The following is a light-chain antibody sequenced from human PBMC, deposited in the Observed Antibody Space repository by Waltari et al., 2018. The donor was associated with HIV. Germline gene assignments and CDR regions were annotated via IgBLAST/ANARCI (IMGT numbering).Light chain of an antibody. CDR3: QSFDIRLRGWV. V-gene: IGLV1-40*01. Sequence: QSVLTQPPSMSGAPGQTVTIPCTGSSSNIGAGSDVHWYQQVPGRAPRLLKHANYNRPPGVPERFSASKSGTSASLTISGLQAEDDADYFCQSFDIRLRGWVFGGGARVTVL. CDR1: SSNIGAGSD. CDR2: ANY. J-gene: IGLJ3*02.